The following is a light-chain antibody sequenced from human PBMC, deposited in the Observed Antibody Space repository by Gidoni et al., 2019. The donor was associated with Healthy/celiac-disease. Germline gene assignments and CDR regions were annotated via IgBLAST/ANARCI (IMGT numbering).Light chain of an antibody. Sequence: EIVFTQSPGTLSLSPGERATLACRASQSVSSSYLALYQKKPGQAPRLLIYGASSRATGIPDRCSVGGSGTDFTLTISRMEPEDYAVYYCHQYGSSAWTFGQGTKVEIK. V-gene: IGKV3-20*01. J-gene: IGKJ1*01. CDR3: HQYGSSAWT. CDR1: QSVSSSY. CDR2: GAS.